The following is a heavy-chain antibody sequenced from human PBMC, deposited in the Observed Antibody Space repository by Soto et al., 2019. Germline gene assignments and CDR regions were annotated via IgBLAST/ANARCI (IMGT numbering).Heavy chain of an antibody. CDR2: ISFDGSNK. CDR1: GFTFSNFA. CDR3: AKSLGEGPHYYVYIDV. V-gene: IGHV3-30*18. Sequence: QVHLVESGGGVVQPGRSLRLSCAASGFTFSNFAMHWVRQAPGKGLEWVALISFDGSNKYYADSVKGRFTISRDKSTNSLYLHMNTLRADDSAVYYCAKSLGEGPHYYVYIDVWGKGTTVTVSS. J-gene: IGHJ6*03.